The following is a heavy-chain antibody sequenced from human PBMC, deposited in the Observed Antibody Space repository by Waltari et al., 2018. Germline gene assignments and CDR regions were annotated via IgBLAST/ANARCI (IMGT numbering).Heavy chain of an antibody. Sequence: VQLVQSGASVKTPLSSVKVSCEASSGPFSSTALTWVRQAPGQGLEWMGGIIPIVGTANYAQKFQGRVTITADESTRTAYMELSSLRSEDTAVYYCARDFSSWYGNWFDPWGQGTLVTVSS. CDR2: IIPIVGTA. J-gene: IGHJ5*02. V-gene: IGHV1-69*01. CDR3: ARDFSSWYGNWFDP. D-gene: IGHD6-13*01. CDR1: SGPFSSTA.